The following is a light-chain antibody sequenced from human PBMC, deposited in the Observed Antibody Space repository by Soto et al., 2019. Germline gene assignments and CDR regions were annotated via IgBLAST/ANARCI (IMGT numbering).Light chain of an antibody. CDR2: QVT. V-gene: IGLV2-14*01. Sequence: QSVLTQPASVSGSLGQSITISCTGTTRDIAGYNYISWYQRLPGKAPKLMIYQVTIRPSGISNRFSGSKSGNTASLTISGLEAEGEAVYYCTSLSRSASLYVFGTGTKVTVL. J-gene: IGLJ1*01. CDR1: TRDIAGYNY. CDR3: TSLSRSASLYV.